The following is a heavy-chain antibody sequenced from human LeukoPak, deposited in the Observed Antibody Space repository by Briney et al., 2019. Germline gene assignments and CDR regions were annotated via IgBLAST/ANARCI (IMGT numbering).Heavy chain of an antibody. CDR1: GGSISSGSYY. D-gene: IGHD4-23*01. CDR2: IYTSGST. Sequence: SETLSLTCTVSGGSISSGSYYWSWIRQPAGKGLEWIGRIYTSGSTNYNPSLKSRVTISVDTSKNQFSLKLGSVTAADTAVYYCARESVTPYYYYMDVWGKGTTVTVSS. J-gene: IGHJ6*03. CDR3: ARESVTPYYYYMDV. V-gene: IGHV4-61*02.